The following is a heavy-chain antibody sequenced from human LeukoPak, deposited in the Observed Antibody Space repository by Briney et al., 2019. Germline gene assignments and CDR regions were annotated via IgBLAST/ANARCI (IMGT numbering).Heavy chain of an antibody. CDR2: ISAYNGNT. D-gene: IGHD3-9*01. V-gene: IGHV1-18*01. CDR3: ARDVRYFDWSHYYYYMDV. CDR1: GYTFTTYG. J-gene: IGHJ6*03. Sequence: ASVKVSCKASGYTFTTYGISWVRQAPGQGLEWMGWISAYNGNTNYAQKLQGRVTMTTDTSTSTAYMDLRSLRSDDTAVYYCARDVRYFDWSHYYYYMDVWGKGTTVTVSS.